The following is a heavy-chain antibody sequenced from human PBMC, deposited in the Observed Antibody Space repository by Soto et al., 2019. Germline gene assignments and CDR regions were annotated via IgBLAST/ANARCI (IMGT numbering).Heavy chain of an antibody. CDR3: ARTQGYCIGSSCYRRFDP. V-gene: IGHV5-51*01. J-gene: IGHJ5*02. CDR2: IYGDDSDT. CDR1: GYSFTSYW. Sequence: EVQLVQSGPEVKKPGESLRISCKSSGYSFTSYWIGWVRQVPGKGLEWMGIIYGDDSDTRYSPSFQGQVTISADKSISTAYLQWRRLKASDTAIYYCARTQGYCIGSSCYRRFDPWGQGTPVTVSS. D-gene: IGHD2-2*01.